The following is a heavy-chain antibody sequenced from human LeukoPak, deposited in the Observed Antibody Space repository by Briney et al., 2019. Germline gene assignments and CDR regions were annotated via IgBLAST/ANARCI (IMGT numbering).Heavy chain of an antibody. CDR3: ARGMVVQLRGG. V-gene: IGHV1-8*01. J-gene: IGHJ4*02. Sequence: VASVKVSCKASGYTLTSYDINWVRQATGQGLEWMGWMNPNSSRTGYAQNFQGRITITRNTSISTAYMELSSLRSEDTAVYYCARGMVVQLRGGWGQGTLVTVSS. CDR2: MNPNSSRT. D-gene: IGHD6-6*01. CDR1: GYTLTSYD.